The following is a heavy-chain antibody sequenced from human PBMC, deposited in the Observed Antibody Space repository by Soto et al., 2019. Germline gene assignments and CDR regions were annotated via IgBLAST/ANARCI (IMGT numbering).Heavy chain of an antibody. CDR1: GDSISSSSYY. CDR3: ASVKYRSSSVLDY. J-gene: IGHJ4*02. V-gene: IGHV4-39*01. CDR2: IYYIGST. Sequence: SQTRSLTCTVSGDSISSSSYYWGWIRQPPGKGREWSGSIYYIGSTYYTPTLQSRVTISVDKSKNKFSLKLSSLTAADTAVYFCASVKYRSSSVLDYWGQGTLVTVSS. D-gene: IGHD6-6*01.